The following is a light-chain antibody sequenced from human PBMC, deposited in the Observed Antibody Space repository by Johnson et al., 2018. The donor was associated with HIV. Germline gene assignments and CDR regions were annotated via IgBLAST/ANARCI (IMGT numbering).Light chain of an antibody. CDR2: EST. J-gene: IGLJ1*01. CDR3: GTWDSRLNVYL. Sequence: QSVLTQPPSVSAAPGQKVTISCSGSNSNIGNNYVSWYQQLPGTAPKLLIYESTNRPSGIPDRFSGSKSGTSATLGISGLQTGDEADYYCGTWDSRLNVYLFVPWTKVTVL. V-gene: IGLV1-51*02. CDR1: NSNIGNNY.